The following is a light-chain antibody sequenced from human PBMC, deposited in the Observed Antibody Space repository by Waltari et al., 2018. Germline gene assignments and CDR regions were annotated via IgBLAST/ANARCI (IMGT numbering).Light chain of an antibody. CDR2: GAS. V-gene: IGKV1-27*01. Sequence: DIQMTQSPSSLSASLGDRVTITCRASQGISNFLAWYQQKPGKVPRLLIYGASTLQSGVPSRFSGSGSGTDFTLTISSLQPEDVATYYCQKYNSVPKTFGQGTKVEIE. J-gene: IGKJ1*01. CDR3: QKYNSVPKT. CDR1: QGISNF.